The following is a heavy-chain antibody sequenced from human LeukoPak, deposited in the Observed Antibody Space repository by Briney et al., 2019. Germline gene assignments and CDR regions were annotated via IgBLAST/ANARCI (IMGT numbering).Heavy chain of an antibody. CDR1: GFTFSNYA. V-gene: IGHV3-23*01. D-gene: IGHD1-26*01. CDR2: ISGSGGST. CDR3: TKQLHSSSHYGIDY. J-gene: IGHJ4*02. Sequence: GGSLRLSCAASGFTFSNYAMTWVRQAPGKGPEWLATISGSGGSTYSADSVKGRLAISRDNSKNTLSLRMSSLRAADTAIYYCTKQLHSSSHYGIDYWGQGTLVSVSS.